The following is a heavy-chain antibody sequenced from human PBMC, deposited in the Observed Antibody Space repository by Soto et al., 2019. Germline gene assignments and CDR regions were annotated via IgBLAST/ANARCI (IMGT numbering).Heavy chain of an antibody. Sequence: QVQLVHSGAEVKKPGSSVKVSCKASGGTFSSYTISWVRQAPGQGLEWMGRIIPILGIANYAQKFQGRVTFPXXKSTGTAYMELSSLRSEDTAVYYCARDQSSSWFDYWGQGTLVTVSS. J-gene: IGHJ4*02. D-gene: IGHD6-13*01. V-gene: IGHV1-69*04. CDR1: GGTFSSYT. CDR3: ARDQSSSWFDY. CDR2: IIPILGIA.